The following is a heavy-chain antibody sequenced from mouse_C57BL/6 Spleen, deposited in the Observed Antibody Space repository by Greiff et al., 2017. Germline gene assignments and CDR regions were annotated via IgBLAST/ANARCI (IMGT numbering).Heavy chain of an antibody. D-gene: IGHD1-1*01. J-gene: IGHJ4*01. V-gene: IGHV2-9-1*01. CDR2: IWTGGGT. CDR3: ARNWGYYGSSQAYAMDY. CDR1: GFSLTSYA. Sequence: VKLMESGPGLVAPSQSLSITCTVSGFSLTSYAISWVRQPPGKGLEWLGVIWTGGGTNYNSALKSRLSISKDNSKSQVFLKMNSLQTDDTARYYCARNWGYYGSSQAYAMDYWGQGTSVTVSS.